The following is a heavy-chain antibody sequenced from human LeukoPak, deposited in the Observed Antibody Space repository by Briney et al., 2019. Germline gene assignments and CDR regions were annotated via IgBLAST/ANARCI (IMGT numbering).Heavy chain of an antibody. Sequence: SETLSLTCAVYGGSFSVYYWSWIRQPPGKGLEWIGEINHSGSTNYNPSLKSRVTISVDTSKNQFSLNLSSVTAADTAVYYCARGPRADDSSGYPVDYWGQGTLVTVSS. CDR2: INHSGST. CDR3: ARGPRADDSSGYPVDY. V-gene: IGHV4-34*01. CDR1: GGSFSVYY. J-gene: IGHJ4*02. D-gene: IGHD3-22*01.